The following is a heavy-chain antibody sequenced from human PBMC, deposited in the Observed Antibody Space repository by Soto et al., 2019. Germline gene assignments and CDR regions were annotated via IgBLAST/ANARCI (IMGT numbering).Heavy chain of an antibody. CDR2: ISYDGSLE. Sequence: QVQLVESGGGVVQAGRSLRLSCAASGFNFRSYAIHWVRQAPGKGLEWVAVISYDGSLEYYADSVKGRFTISRDNSKNTLYLQMNSLRGEDTAVYYCARAAHSSRWNWLDPWGQGTLVTVSS. D-gene: IGHD6-13*01. CDR1: GFNFRSYA. V-gene: IGHV3-30*04. J-gene: IGHJ5*02. CDR3: ARAAHSSRWNWLDP.